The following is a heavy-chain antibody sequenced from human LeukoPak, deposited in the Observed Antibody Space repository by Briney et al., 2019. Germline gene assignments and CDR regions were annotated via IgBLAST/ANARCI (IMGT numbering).Heavy chain of an antibody. J-gene: IGHJ3*02. D-gene: IGHD3-3*01. CDR1: GYTFSTHG. V-gene: IGHV3-23*01. Sequence: GGSLRLSCAASGYTFSTHGMTWVRQAPGKGLEWVSAISGSAVITFYADSVRGRFTISRDNSKNTLYLEMNSLRAEDTAVYYCAKSRLSGINDAFDIWGQGTVVTVSS. CDR3: AKSRLSGINDAFDI. CDR2: ISGSAVIT.